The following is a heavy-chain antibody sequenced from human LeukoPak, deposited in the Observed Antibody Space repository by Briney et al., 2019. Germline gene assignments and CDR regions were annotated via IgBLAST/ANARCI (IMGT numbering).Heavy chain of an antibody. J-gene: IGHJ4*02. D-gene: IGHD2-21*02. CDR2: ITGSGGA. CDR1: GFTFSNYA. CDR3: AKDLGYCGDNCYYYYDY. V-gene: IGHV3-23*02. Sequence: PGGSLRLSCTVSGFTFSNYAMTWVRQGPGKGLECVSAITGSGGAYYRDSVKGRFTISRDNSKNTLYLQMSSLRTEDTAVYYCAKDLGYCGDNCYYYYDYWGQGTLVTVSS.